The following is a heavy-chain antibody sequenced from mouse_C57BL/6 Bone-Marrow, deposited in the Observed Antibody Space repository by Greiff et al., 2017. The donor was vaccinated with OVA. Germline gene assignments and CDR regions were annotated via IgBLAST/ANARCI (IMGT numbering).Heavy chain of an antibody. Sequence: VQLQQSGAELVRPGASVKLSCTASGFNIKDDYMHWVKQRPEQGLEWIGWLDPENGDTEYASKFQGKATITADTSSNTAYLQLSSLTSEDTAVYYCTTCYSYYAMDYWGQGTSVTVSS. V-gene: IGHV14-4*01. D-gene: IGHD1-1*01. CDR2: LDPENGDT. CDR1: GFNIKDDY. J-gene: IGHJ4*01. CDR3: TTCYSYYAMDY.